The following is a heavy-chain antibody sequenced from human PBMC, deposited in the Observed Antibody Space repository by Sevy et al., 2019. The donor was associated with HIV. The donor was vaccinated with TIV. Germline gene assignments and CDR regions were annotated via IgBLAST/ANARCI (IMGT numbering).Heavy chain of an antibody. CDR2: ISGGGGYT. CDR1: GFIFSSYV. V-gene: IGHV3-23*01. Sequence: GSLRLSCAASGFIFSSYVMSWVRQAPGKGLEWVSSISGGGGYTYYADSVKGRFTISRDNSNNMLYLQMNSLRAEDTAIYYCEAITTAGRDYWGQGTLVTVSS. J-gene: IGHJ4*02. D-gene: IGHD1-1*01. CDR3: EAITTAGRDY.